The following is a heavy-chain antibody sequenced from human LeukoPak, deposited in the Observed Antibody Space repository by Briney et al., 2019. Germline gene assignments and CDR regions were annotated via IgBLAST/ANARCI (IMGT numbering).Heavy chain of an antibody. CDR2: IYYSGST. D-gene: IGHD2-2*01. J-gene: IGHJ6*03. V-gene: IGHV4-59*11. CDR3: ARGKHQQRYYYVDV. Sequence: SETLSLTCTISGGSSIDSHYWSWIRQPPGKGLEWIGYIYYSGSTNYKPSLKSRVTISIDTSKNQFSLKLSSVTAADTAVYYCARGKHQQRYYYVDVWGKGTTVTVSS. CDR1: GGSSIDSHY.